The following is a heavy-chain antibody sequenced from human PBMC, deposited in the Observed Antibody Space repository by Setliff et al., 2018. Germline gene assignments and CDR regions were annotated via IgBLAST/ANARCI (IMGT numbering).Heavy chain of an antibody. CDR3: ARDMGQPYYFES. CDR2: IYYSGST. CDR1: GDSISSYY. Sequence: PSETLSLTCTVSGDSISSYYWSWIRQPPGKGLEWIGYIYYSGSTNYNPSLKSRVTMSVATFENHFSLKLNSLTAADTAVYYCARDMGQPYYFESWGLGTLVTVSS. V-gene: IGHV4-59*01. J-gene: IGHJ4*02. D-gene: IGHD1-1*01.